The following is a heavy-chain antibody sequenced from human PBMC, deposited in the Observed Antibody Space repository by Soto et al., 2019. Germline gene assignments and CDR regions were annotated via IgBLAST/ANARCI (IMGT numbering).Heavy chain of an antibody. CDR3: AKDLSSNYYDSGYFAY. D-gene: IGHD3-22*01. Sequence: QVQLVESGGGVVQPGRSLRLSCAASGFTFSSYGMHWVRQAPGKGLEWVAVISYDGSNKYYADSVKGRFTISRDNSKNTLYLQMNSLRAEDTAVYYCAKDLSSNYYDSGYFAYWGQGTLVTVSS. CDR2: ISYDGSNK. CDR1: GFTFSSYG. J-gene: IGHJ4*02. V-gene: IGHV3-30*18.